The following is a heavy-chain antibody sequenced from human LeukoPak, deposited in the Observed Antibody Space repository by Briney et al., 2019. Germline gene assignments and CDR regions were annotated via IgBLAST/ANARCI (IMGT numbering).Heavy chain of an antibody. V-gene: IGHV3-33*01. D-gene: IGHD1-26*01. Sequence: PGGSLRLSCAASGFTFSSYGMHWVRQAPGKGLEWAAVIWYDGSNKYYADSVKGRFTISRDNSKNTLYLQMNSLRAEDTAVYYCARGIGRYFDYWGQGTLVTVSS. CDR1: GFTFSSYG. CDR3: ARGIGRYFDY. CDR2: IWYDGSNK. J-gene: IGHJ4*02.